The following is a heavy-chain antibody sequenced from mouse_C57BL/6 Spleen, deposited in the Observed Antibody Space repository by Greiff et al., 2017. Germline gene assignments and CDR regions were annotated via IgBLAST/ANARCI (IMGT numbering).Heavy chain of an antibody. CDR3: ARDWDYYDSSYFAY. Sequence: VQLVESGAELAKPGASVKLSCKASGYTFTSSWMHWVKQRPGQGLEWIGYINPSSGYTKYNQKFKDTATLTADKSSSTAYMQLSSLTYDDSAVYYCARDWDYYDSSYFAYWGQATLVTVSA. J-gene: IGHJ3*01. V-gene: IGHV1-7*01. D-gene: IGHD1-1*01. CDR2: INPSSGYT. CDR1: GYTFTSSW.